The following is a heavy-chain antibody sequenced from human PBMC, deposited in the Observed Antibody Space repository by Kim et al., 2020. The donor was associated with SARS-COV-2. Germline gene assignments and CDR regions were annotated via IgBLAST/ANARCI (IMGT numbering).Heavy chain of an antibody. D-gene: IGHD3-9*01. V-gene: IGHV3-30*18. CDR1: GFTFGTYG. Sequence: GGSLRLSCVASGFTFGTYGMNWVRQAPGKGLEWVSVIRYGGGNKYYADSVRGRFTISRDNSKNTLYLQMNSLRDEDTAFYYCAKLVIMDGYNYFYYYAMDVWGQGTTVTVSS. J-gene: IGHJ6*02. CDR3: AKLVIMDGYNYFYYYAMDV. CDR2: IRYGGGNK.